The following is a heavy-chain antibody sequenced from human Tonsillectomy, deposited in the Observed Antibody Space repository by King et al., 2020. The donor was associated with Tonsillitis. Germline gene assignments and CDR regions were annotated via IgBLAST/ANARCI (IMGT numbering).Heavy chain of an antibody. J-gene: IGHJ4*02. D-gene: IGHD2-21*01. Sequence: QLQESGPGLVKPSQTLSLTCTVSGGSISSARYHWSWIRQPAGKGLEWIGRIYTSGSTNYNPSLKNRVTISVDTSKNHFSLNLSSVAAADTAVYYCAGGWGFFDYWGQGALVTVSS. CDR3: AGGWGFFDY. CDR1: GGSISSARYH. V-gene: IGHV4-61*02. CDR2: IYTSGST.